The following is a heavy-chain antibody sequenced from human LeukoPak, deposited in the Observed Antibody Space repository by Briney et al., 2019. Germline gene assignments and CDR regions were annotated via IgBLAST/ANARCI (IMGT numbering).Heavy chain of an antibody. CDR3: ASSTMIVVEFDY. J-gene: IGHJ4*02. V-gene: IGHV3-30*03. Sequence: PGGSLRLSCAASGFTFSSYDMHWVRQAPGKGLEWVAVISYDGSNKYYADSVKGRFTISRDNSKNTLYLQMNSLRAEDTAVYYCASSTMIVVEFDYWGQGTLVAVSS. CDR1: GFTFSSYD. D-gene: IGHD3-22*01. CDR2: ISYDGSNK.